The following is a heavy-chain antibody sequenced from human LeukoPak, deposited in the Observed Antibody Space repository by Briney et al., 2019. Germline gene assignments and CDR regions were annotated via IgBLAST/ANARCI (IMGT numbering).Heavy chain of an antibody. CDR3: ASPTQKADSSGWGYYMDV. J-gene: IGHJ6*03. V-gene: IGHV4-39*01. Sequence: SETLCLTCTVPGGSISSSSYYWGWIRQPPGKGLEWIGSIYYSGSAYYNPSLKSRVTISVDTSKNQFSLKLSSVTAADTAVYYCASPTQKADSSGWGYYMDVWGKGTTVTVSS. CDR1: GGSISSSSYY. D-gene: IGHD6-19*01. CDR2: IYYSGSA.